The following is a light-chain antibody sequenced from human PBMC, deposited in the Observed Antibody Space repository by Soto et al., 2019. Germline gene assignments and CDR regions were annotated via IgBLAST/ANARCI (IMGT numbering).Light chain of an antibody. CDR1: QTVTNNY. V-gene: IGKV3-20*01. Sequence: EIVLTQSPGTLSLSPGERATLSCRASQTVTNNYLAWYQQKPGQAPRLVMSGASSRATGIPDRFSGGGSETDFTLTISRLDPEDFAVYYCQQYDSSYTFGQGTKLEMK. CDR3: QQYDSSYT. CDR2: GAS. J-gene: IGKJ2*01.